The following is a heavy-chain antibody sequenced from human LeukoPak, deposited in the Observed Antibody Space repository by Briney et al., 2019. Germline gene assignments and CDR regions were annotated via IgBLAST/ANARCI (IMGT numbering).Heavy chain of an antibody. J-gene: IGHJ3*02. CDR1: GYTFAGYY. Sequence: GASVKVSCKASGYTFAGYYMHWVRQAPGQGLEWMGWINPNSGGINYAQKFQGRVTMTRDTSISTAYMELSRLRSDDTAVYYCARVFLSMTTVVTVGSRHAFDIWGQGTMVTVSS. CDR2: INPNSGGI. V-gene: IGHV1-2*02. CDR3: ARVFLSMTTVVTVGSRHAFDI. D-gene: IGHD4-23*01.